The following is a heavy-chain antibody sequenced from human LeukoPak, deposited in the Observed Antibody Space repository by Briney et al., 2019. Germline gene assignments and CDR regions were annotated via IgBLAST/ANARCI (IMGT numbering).Heavy chain of an antibody. CDR2: INPNSGGT. V-gene: IGHV1-2*02. D-gene: IGHD6-19*01. Sequence: ASVKVSCKASGYTFTGYYMHWVRQAPGQGLDWMGWINPNSGGTNYAQKFQGRVTVTRDTPISTAYMELSRLRSDDTAVYYCARVGSGWYILYYFDYWGQGTLVTVSS. CDR3: ARVGSGWYILYYFDY. CDR1: GYTFTGYY. J-gene: IGHJ4*02.